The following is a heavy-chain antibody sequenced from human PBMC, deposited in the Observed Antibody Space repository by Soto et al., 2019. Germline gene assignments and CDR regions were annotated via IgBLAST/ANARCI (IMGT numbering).Heavy chain of an antibody. V-gene: IGHV4-59*08. CDR1: SGPSSSHN. Sequence: QVQLQQSGPGLVKPSETLSLTCTVSSGPSSSHNWGWIRQPPGRGLEWIGYVYDTGDTRYNPSLRSRVTISADTTTNHISLTLTSVTAADTAVYYCVRQGIGYLHGLVDVWGQGTTVSVSS. D-gene: IGHD1-1*01. CDR2: VYDTGDT. CDR3: VRQGIGYLHGLVDV. J-gene: IGHJ6*02.